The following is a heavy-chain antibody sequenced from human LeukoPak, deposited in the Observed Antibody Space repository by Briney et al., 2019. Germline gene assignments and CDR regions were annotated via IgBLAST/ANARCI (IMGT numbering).Heavy chain of an antibody. CDR3: GAYSSSSLFDY. Sequence: SETLSHTCTVSGGSISSSSYYWGWIRQPPGKGLEWIGSIYYSGSTYYNPSLKSRVTISVDTSKNQFSLKLSSVTAADTAVYYCGAYSSSSLFDYWGQGTLVTVSS. D-gene: IGHD6-6*01. V-gene: IGHV4-39*01. J-gene: IGHJ4*02. CDR2: IYYSGST. CDR1: GGSISSSSYY.